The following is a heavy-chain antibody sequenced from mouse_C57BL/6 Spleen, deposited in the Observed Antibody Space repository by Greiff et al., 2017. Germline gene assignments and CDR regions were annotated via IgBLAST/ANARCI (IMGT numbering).Heavy chain of an antibody. CDR2: IDPDTGGT. CDR3: TKPPLFAY. J-gene: IGHJ3*01. V-gene: IGHV1-15*01. Sequence: QVQLQQSGAELVRPGASVTLSCKASGYTFTDYEMHWVKQTPVHGLEWIGAIDPDTGGTAYNQKFKGKAILTADKSSSTACMELRGLTSEDSAVYYYTKPPLFAYWGQGTLVTVSA. CDR1: GYTFTDYE.